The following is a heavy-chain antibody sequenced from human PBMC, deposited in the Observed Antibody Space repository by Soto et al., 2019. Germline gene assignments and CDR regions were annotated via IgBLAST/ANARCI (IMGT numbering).Heavy chain of an antibody. Sequence: QVQLVESGGGVVQPGRSLRVSCEASGFTLSTFTMHWVRQAPGRGLEWVADISSDGTDKYYADSVKGRFTISRDTSTNTLFLDMNSLRVEDTAVYYCARDPYPSGSYYFDYWGRGTLVTVSS. CDR3: ARDPYPSGSYYFDY. J-gene: IGHJ4*02. D-gene: IGHD3-10*01. CDR1: GFTLSTFT. CDR2: ISSDGTDK. V-gene: IGHV3-30-3*01.